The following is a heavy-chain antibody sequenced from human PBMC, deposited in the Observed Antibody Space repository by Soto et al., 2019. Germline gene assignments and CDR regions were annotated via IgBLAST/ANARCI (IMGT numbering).Heavy chain of an antibody. J-gene: IGHJ4*02. V-gene: IGHV1-18*01. D-gene: IGHD2-15*01. Sequence: QVQLVQSGAEVKKPGASVKVSCKASGYTFTTYGISWVLQAPGQGLERMGWISAYNGNTNSAQKIQCRATMTTDPSTSTGYMEQRRLNPHDTAVYSCARDSVYCSGDSCYPFDYWGQGTLVTVSS. CDR1: GYTFTTYG. CDR2: ISAYNGNT. CDR3: ARDSVYCSGDSCYPFDY.